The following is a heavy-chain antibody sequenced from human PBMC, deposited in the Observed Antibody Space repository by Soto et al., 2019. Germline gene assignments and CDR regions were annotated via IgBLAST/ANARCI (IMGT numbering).Heavy chain of an antibody. J-gene: IGHJ4*02. CDR2: IYYSGNP. CDR1: GGSISSGISY. Sequence: PSETLSLTCTVSGGSISSGISYWGWIRQPPGKGLEWIGSIYYSGNPYYNPSLKSRVTISVDTSKNQFSLKLNSVTAADTAVYYCARSTTSYVRFDYWGQGFPVTVSS. CDR3: ARSTTSYVRFDY. V-gene: IGHV4-39*01. D-gene: IGHD3-16*01.